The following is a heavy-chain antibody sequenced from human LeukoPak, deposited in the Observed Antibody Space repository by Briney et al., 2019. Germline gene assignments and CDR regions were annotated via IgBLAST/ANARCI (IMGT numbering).Heavy chain of an antibody. V-gene: IGHV3-23*01. CDR2: ISGSGGST. CDR1: GFTFSSYA. J-gene: IGHJ6*03. D-gene: IGHD1-26*01. Sequence: GGSLRLSCAASGFTFSSYAMSWVRQAPGKGLEWVSAISGSGGSTYYADSVKGRFTISRDNSKNTLYLQMNSLRVEDTAVYYCAKGRGWEASYYYYYMDVWGKGTTVTISS. CDR3: AKGRGWEASYYYYYMDV.